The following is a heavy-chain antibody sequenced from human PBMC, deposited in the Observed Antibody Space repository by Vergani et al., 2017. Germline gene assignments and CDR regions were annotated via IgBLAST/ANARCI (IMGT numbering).Heavy chain of an antibody. V-gene: IGHV3-74*01. Sequence: EVQLVESGGGLVQPGGSLRLSCAAPGFTFSSYWMHWVRQAPGKGLVWVSRINSDGSSTSYADSVKGRFTTSRDNAKNTLYLQMNSLRAEDTAVYYCARERAPNCSGSSCYYYYYMDVWGKGTTVTVSS. CDR2: INSDGSST. CDR3: ARERAPNCSGSSCYYYYYMDV. J-gene: IGHJ6*03. CDR1: GFTFSSYW. D-gene: IGHD2-15*01.